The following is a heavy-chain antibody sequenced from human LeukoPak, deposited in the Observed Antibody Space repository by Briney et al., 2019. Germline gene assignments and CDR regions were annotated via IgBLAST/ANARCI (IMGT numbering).Heavy chain of an antibody. V-gene: IGHV4-34*01. CDR2: INHSGST. Sequence: SETLSLTCTVYGGSFSGYYWSWIRQPPGKGLEWIGEINHSGSTNYNPSLKSRVTISVDTSKNQFSLHLSSVTPEDTAVYFCARGKWEQLIFHFDSWGQGALVTVSS. J-gene: IGHJ4*02. D-gene: IGHD1-26*01. CDR1: GGSFSGYY. CDR3: ARGKWEQLIFHFDS.